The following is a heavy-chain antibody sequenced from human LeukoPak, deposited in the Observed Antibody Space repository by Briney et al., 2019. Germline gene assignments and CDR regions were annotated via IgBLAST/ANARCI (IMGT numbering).Heavy chain of an antibody. J-gene: IGHJ6*02. CDR2: MNPNSGNT. V-gene: IGHV1-8*02. CDR1: GYTFTGYY. CDR3: ARSTTRYYYYYYGMDV. D-gene: IGHD2-2*01. Sequence: GASVKVSCKASGYTFTGYYMHWVRQAPGQGLEWMGWMNPNSGNTGYAQKFRGRVTMTRNTSISTAYMELSSLRSEDTAVYYCARSTTRYYYYYYGMDVWGQGTTVTVSS.